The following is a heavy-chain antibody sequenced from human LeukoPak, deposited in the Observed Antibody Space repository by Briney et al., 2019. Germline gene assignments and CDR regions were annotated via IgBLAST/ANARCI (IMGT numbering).Heavy chain of an antibody. D-gene: IGHD1-14*01. J-gene: IGHJ6*03. Sequence: PGGSLRLSCAASGFTFSIYAMSWVRQAPGKGLEWVSAISGSGDSTYYADSVKGRFTISRDNSKNTLYLQMNSLRAEDTAVYYCAKGYTINYYYHYMDVWGKGTTVTVSS. CDR3: AKGYTINYYYHYMDV. V-gene: IGHV3-23*01. CDR1: GFTFSIYA. CDR2: ISGSGDST.